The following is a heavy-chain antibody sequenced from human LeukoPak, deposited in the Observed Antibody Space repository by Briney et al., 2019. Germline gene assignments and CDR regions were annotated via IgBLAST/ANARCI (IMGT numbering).Heavy chain of an antibody. CDR2: INHSGST. CDR3: AGSRNSPYSSSWYSTGAGAFDI. D-gene: IGHD6-13*01. CDR1: GGSFSGYY. J-gene: IGHJ3*02. V-gene: IGHV4-34*01. Sequence: SETLSLTCAVYGGSFSGYYWSWIRQPPGKGLEWIGEINHSGSTNYNPSLKSRVTISVDTSKNQFSLKLSSVTAADTAVYYCAGSRNSPYSSSWYSTGAGAFDIWGQGTMVTVSS.